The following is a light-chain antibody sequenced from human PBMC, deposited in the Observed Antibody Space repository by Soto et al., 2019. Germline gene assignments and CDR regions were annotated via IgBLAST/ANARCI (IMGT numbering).Light chain of an antibody. Sequence: NLLTQSPGTLSLSPGARATLYCRASQSLSGNYLAWYQQKPGQAPRVIIYRASIRATGISDRFSGSGSGTDFTLTISRLEPEDVAVYYCQHYGASPWTLGQGTKEDIK. CDR3: QHYGASPWT. V-gene: IGKV3-20*01. CDR2: RAS. J-gene: IGKJ1*01. CDR1: QSLSGNY.